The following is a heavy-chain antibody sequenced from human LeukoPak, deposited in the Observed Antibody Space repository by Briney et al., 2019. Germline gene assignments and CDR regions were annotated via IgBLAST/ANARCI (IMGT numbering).Heavy chain of an antibody. Sequence: ASVKVSCKASGYTFTGYYMQWVRQAPGQGLEWMGWINPNSGGTNYAQKFQGRVTRARYTCISTAYMEQSRLRSDDTAVYYCASSQLRYFDWLLLFDYWGQGTLVTVSS. CDR3: ASSQLRYFDWLLLFDY. V-gene: IGHV1-2*02. CDR2: INPNSGGT. J-gene: IGHJ4*02. CDR1: GYTFTGYY. D-gene: IGHD3-9*01.